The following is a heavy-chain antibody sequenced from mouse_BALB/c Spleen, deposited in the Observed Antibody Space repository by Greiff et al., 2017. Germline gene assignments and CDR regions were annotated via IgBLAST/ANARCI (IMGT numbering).Heavy chain of an antibody. CDR2: ISNGGGST. D-gene: IGHD2-1*01. Sequence: EVKLVESGGGLVQPGGSLKLSCAASGFTFSSYTMSWVRQTPEKRLEWVAYISNGGGSTYYPDTVKGRFTISRDNAKNTLYLQMSSLKSEDTAMYYCARHGNPYAMGYWGQGTSVTVSS. CDR3: ARHGNPYAMGY. CDR1: GFTFSSYT. V-gene: IGHV5-12-2*01. J-gene: IGHJ4*01.